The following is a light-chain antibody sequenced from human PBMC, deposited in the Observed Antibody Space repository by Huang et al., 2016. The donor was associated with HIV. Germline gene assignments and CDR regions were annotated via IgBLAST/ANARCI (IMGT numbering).Light chain of an antibody. J-gene: IGKJ4*01. CDR3: QQRTKWPPVLT. V-gene: IGKV3-11*01. Sequence: EIVLTQSPATLSLSPGDRATLSCRASQSVGVYLAWYQPKPGQAPRLLIFEASNRATGIPDRFSGSGSWTDFTLTIDSLQPDDFAIYYCQQRTKWPPVLTFGGGTRVEIK. CDR1: QSVGVY. CDR2: EAS.